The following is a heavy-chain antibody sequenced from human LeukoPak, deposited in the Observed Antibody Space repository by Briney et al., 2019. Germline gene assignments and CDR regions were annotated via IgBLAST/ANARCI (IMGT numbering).Heavy chain of an antibody. D-gene: IGHD7-27*01. J-gene: IGHJ6*03. CDR1: GYTFTGYY. CDR3: ARTGDRYYYYYYMDL. V-gene: IGHV1-2*02. CDR2: INPNSGGT. Sequence: GASVKVSCKASGYTFTGYYMHWVRQAPGQGLEWMGWINPNSGGTNYAQKFQGRVTMTRDTSISTAYMELSRLRSDDTAVYYCARTGDRYYYYYYMDLWGKGTTVTVSS.